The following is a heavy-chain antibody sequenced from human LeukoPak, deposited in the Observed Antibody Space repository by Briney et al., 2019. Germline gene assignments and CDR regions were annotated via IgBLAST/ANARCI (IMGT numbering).Heavy chain of an antibody. CDR3: ARFGAGPTYYDFWSGYSSLYFDY. CDR2: ISSSGNT. CDR1: GGSTSSGNYY. J-gene: IGHJ4*01. Sequence: SQTLSLTCTVSGGSTSSGNYYWGWIRQPPGKGLEWIGGISSSGNTYYNPSLKSRITISIDTSKNHFSLKLSSVTAADTAVYYCARFGAGPTYYDFWSGYSSLYFDYWGQGTLVTVSS. D-gene: IGHD3-3*01. V-gene: IGHV4-39*02.